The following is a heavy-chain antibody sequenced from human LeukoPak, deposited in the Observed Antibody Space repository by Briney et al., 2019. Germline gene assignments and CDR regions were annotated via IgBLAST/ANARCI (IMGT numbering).Heavy chain of an antibody. D-gene: IGHD2-2*01. J-gene: IGHJ5*02. Sequence: ASVTVSCKASGYTFTDYYMHWVRQAPGQGREWMGWINPKSCGTNYAQKFQGRVTMTRDTSIHTAYMELSRLRSDDTAVYYCAREEYGFDPWGQGTLVTVSS. CDR1: GYTFTDYY. CDR3: AREEYGFDP. CDR2: INPKSCGT. V-gene: IGHV1-2*02.